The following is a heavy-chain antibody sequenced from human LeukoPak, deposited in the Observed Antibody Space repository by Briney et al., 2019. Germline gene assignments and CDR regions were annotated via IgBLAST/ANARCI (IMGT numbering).Heavy chain of an antibody. V-gene: IGHV4-4*07. CDR3: ARDRHYYDSSGYYSRFGDAFDI. D-gene: IGHD3-22*01. Sequence: SETLSLTCTVSGGSISSYYWSWIRQPAGKGPEWIGRIYTSGSTNYNPSLKSRVTMSVDTSKNQFSLKLSSVTAADTAVYYCARDRHYYDSSGYYSRFGDAFDIWGQGTMVTVSS. CDR1: GGSISSYY. J-gene: IGHJ3*02. CDR2: IYTSGST.